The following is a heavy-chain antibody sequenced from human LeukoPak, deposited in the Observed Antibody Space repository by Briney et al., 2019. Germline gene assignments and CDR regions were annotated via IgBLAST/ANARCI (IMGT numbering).Heavy chain of an antibody. CDR3: TIRTWIQLWLFDY. Sequence: GGSLRLSCAASGFTFSNAWMSWVRQAPGKGLEWVGRIKSKTDGGTTDYAAPVKGRFTISRDDSKNTLYLQMNSLKTEDTAVYYCTIRTWIQLWLFDYWGQGTLVTVSS. CDR2: IKSKTDGGTT. D-gene: IGHD5-18*01. V-gene: IGHV3-15*01. J-gene: IGHJ4*02. CDR1: GFTFSNAW.